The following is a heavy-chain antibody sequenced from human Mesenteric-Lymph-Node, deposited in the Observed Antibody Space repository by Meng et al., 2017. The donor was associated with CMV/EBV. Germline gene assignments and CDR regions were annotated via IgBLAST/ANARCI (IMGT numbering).Heavy chain of an antibody. V-gene: IGHV4-61*01. CDR1: GASVSSGTYY. D-gene: IGHD2-2*01. CDR2: VFFRGST. CDR3: ASSPYCTSTSCYSGMDV. Sequence: GSLRLSCAVSGASVSSGTYYWSWIRQPPGNGLEWIGYVFFRGSTTYNPSLKSRVTISVDTSKNLFSLKLSSATAADTAVYYCASSPYCTSTSCYSGMDVWGQGTTVTVSS. J-gene: IGHJ6*02.